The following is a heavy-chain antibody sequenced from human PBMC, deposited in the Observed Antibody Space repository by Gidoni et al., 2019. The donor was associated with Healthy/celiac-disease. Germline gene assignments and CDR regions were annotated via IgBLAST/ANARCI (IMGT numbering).Heavy chain of an antibody. Sequence: QVQLQESGPGLVKPSETLSLTCTVSGGSISSYYWSWIRQPPGKGLEWIGYIYYSGSTNYNPSLKSRVTISVDTSKNQFSLKLSSVTAADTAVYYCARAMGESHFDYWGQGTLVTVSS. V-gene: IGHV4-59*01. CDR2: IYYSGST. CDR1: GGSISSYY. CDR3: ARAMGESHFDY. J-gene: IGHJ4*02.